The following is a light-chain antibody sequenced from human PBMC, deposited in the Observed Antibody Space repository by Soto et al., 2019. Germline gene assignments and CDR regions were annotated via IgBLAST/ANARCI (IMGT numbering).Light chain of an antibody. CDR3: QQNHNYSPT. CDR2: DAS. Sequence: DIQMTQYPSTLSASGGDRGTITCRDSQTISSWLAWYQQKPGKAPNLLIYDASNLESGVPSRFSGSGSGTEFTLTISSLQPGDFATYYCQQNHNYSPTFGQGTQLDI. CDR1: QTISSW. V-gene: IGKV1-5*01. J-gene: IGKJ1*01.